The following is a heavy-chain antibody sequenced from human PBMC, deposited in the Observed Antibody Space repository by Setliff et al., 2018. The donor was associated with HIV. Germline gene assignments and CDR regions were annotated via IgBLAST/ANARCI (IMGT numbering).Heavy chain of an antibody. CDR3: VRGSGYCYFDN. Sequence: GGSLRLSCAASGFTFSSYWMHWVRQAPGKGLGWVFGMNTDGSSTRYADSVKGRFTISRDNAKNMLYLQMNSLSADDTAVYYCVRGSGYCYFDNWGQGALVTVSS. J-gene: IGHJ4*02. V-gene: IGHV3-74*01. CDR1: GFTFSSYW. CDR2: MNTDGSST. D-gene: IGHD3-22*01.